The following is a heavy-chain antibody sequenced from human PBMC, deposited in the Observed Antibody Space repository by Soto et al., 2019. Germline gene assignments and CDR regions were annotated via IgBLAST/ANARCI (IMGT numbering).Heavy chain of an antibody. Sequence: ASGKVSCKASGYTFTGYGVNWVRQAPGQGLEWMGWIRSYNNSTNYAQKLQGRVTMTTDTSTSTAYMELRSLRSDDTAVYYCARGVRQQADDYWGQGTLVTVSS. CDR2: IRSYNNST. V-gene: IGHV1-18*01. J-gene: IGHJ4*02. CDR1: GYTFTGYG. CDR3: ARGVRQQADDY. D-gene: IGHD6-13*01.